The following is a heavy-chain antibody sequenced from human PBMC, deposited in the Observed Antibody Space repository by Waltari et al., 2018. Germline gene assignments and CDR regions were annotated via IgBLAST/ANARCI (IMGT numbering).Heavy chain of an antibody. CDR1: GYTLSDYA. V-gene: IGHV1-18*01. J-gene: IGHJ5*02. D-gene: IGHD2-21*01. Sequence: QVQLVQSGAEVTKPGASVKVSCKSSGYTLSDYAISWVRQAPGQGLEWMGWISGNNGHTNHAQKFQGRLIMTEDTSATTVYMELTYLTSDDTAVYYCARERHRLMEEGYLMALDPWGQGTLVTVSS. CDR3: ARERHRLMEEGYLMALDP. CDR2: ISGNNGHT.